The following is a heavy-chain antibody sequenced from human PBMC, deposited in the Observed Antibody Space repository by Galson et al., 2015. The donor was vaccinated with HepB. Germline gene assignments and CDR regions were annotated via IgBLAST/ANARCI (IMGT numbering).Heavy chain of an antibody. Sequence: SMSLSCAASGVTFGCSAIHWVRQSSVTGLVRVVRLRGKSNNYATAYATSVKGRFTISRDDSKNTAFLQMNTLKPEDTAVYYCARLGDLSGDSSAWGQGTLVTVSS. V-gene: IGHV3-73*01. J-gene: IGHJ5*02. CDR3: ARLGDLSGDSSA. D-gene: IGHD3-22*01. CDR2: LRGKSNNYAT. CDR1: GVTFGCSA.